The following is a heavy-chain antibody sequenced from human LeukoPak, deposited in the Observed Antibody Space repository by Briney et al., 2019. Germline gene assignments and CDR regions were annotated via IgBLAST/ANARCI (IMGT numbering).Heavy chain of an antibody. D-gene: IGHD6-19*01. J-gene: IGHJ2*01. V-gene: IGHV3-30*02. CDR3: ARPTLGIAVDTRYWYFDL. CDR2: IRYDGSNK. Sequence: GGSLRLSCAASGFTFSSYGMHWVRQAPGKGLEWVAFIRYDGSNKYYADSVKGRFTISRDNSKNTLYLQMNSLRSDDTAVYYCARPTLGIAVDTRYWYFDLWGRGTLVTVSS. CDR1: GFTFSSYG.